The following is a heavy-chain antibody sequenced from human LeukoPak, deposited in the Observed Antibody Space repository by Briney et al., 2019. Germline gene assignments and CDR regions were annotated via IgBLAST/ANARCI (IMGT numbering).Heavy chain of an antibody. CDR2: ISGSGGST. Sequence: TGGSLRLSCAAVGFKFSTYAMSWVRQAPGKGLEWVSAISGSGGSTYYADSVKGRFTISRDNSKNTLYLQMNSLRAEDTAVYYCASLRGGIWFGEFGDYWGQGTLVTVSS. V-gene: IGHV3-23*01. CDR3: ASLRGGIWFGEFGDY. J-gene: IGHJ4*02. CDR1: GFKFSTYA. D-gene: IGHD3-10*01.